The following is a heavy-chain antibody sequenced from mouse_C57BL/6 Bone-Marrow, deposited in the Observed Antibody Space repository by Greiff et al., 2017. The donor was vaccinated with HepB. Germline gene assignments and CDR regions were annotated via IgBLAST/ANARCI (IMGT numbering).Heavy chain of an antibody. Sequence: VKLQESDAELVKPGASVKISCKVSGYTFTDHTIHWMKQRPEQGLEWIGYIYPRDGSTKYNEKFKGKATLTADKSSSTVYMQINSLTSEDSAVYFCARYGDLTVYWYFDVWGTGTTVTVSS. CDR3: ARYGDLTVYWYFDV. V-gene: IGHV1-78*01. CDR2: IYPRDGST. CDR1: GYTFTDHT. J-gene: IGHJ1*03. D-gene: IGHD4-1*01.